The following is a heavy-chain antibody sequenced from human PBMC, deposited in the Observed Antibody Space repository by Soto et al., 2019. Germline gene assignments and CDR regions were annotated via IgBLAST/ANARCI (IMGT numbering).Heavy chain of an antibody. D-gene: IGHD3-22*01. CDR1: GGTFSSYT. Sequence: SVKVSCKASGGTFSSYTISWVRQAPGQGLEWMGRIIPILGTANYAQKFQGRVTISADKSTSTAYMELSSLRSEDTAVYYCARDGSYYDSSGYYYLYWGQGTLVTVSS. CDR3: ARDGSYYDSSGYYYLY. CDR2: IIPILGTA. V-gene: IGHV1-69*08. J-gene: IGHJ4*02.